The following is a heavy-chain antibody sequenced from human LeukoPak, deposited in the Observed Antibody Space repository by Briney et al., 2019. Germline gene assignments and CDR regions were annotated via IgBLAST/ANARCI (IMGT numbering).Heavy chain of an antibody. CDR1: GLPFHSYA. CDR2: ISSSGYNT. D-gene: IGHD4-17*01. V-gene: IGHV3-23*01. J-gene: IGHJ5*02. Sequence: GDSLSLSCTVSGLPFHSYALRCVRQPPRRGLARVSAISSSGYNTYYADTVKGRFTISRDNSDNTLYLHVNSLTAEDTALYYCAKDRSGCTTTTVMVAWGQGTLVTVSS. CDR3: AKDRSGCTTTTVMVA.